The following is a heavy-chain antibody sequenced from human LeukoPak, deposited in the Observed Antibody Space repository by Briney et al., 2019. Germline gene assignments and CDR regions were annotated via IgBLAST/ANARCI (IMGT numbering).Heavy chain of an antibody. D-gene: IGHD6-13*01. CDR2: MNPNSGNT. J-gene: IGHJ6*03. CDR1: GYTFTSYD. CDR3: ARGPAEAAARPYYYYYYMDV. Sequence: ASVKVSCKASGYTFTSYDINWVRQATGQGLEWMGWMNPNSGNTGYAQKFQGRVTMTRNTSISTAYMELSSLRSEDTAVYYCARGPAEAAARPYYYYYYMDVWGRGTTVTVSS. V-gene: IGHV1-8*01.